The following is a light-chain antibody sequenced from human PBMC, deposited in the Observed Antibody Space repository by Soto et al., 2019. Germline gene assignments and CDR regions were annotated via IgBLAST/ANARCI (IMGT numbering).Light chain of an antibody. V-gene: IGKV1-5*03. Sequence: DIQMTQSPSTLSASVGDRVTITCRASQTISSWLAWYQQKPGKAPKLLIYKASSLESGVPARFSGSGSGTDFTLTISSLEPEDFAVYYCQQRSNFFGGGTKVDIK. CDR3: QQRSNF. J-gene: IGKJ4*01. CDR1: QTISSW. CDR2: KAS.